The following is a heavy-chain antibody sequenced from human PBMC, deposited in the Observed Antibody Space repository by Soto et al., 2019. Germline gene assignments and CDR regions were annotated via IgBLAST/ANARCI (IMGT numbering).Heavy chain of an antibody. Sequence: GGSLRLSCAASGFTFSSYSMNWVRQAPGKGLEWFSYIIFSSTIYYADSMKGRFTISRDNAKNSLSLQMNSLRDEDTAVYYCARGTYYYDSSGYYYRFGYFDYWGQGTLVTVSS. V-gene: IGHV3-48*02. CDR2: IIFSSTI. CDR1: GFTFSSYS. J-gene: IGHJ4*02. CDR3: ARGTYYYDSSGYYYRFGYFDY. D-gene: IGHD3-22*01.